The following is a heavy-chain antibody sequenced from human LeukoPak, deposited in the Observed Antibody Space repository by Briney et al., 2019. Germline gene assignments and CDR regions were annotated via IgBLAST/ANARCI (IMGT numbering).Heavy chain of an antibody. V-gene: IGHV3-11*01. CDR3: AELGITMIGGV. CDR1: GFTFSDYY. Sequence: GGSLRLSCAASGFTFSDYYMSWVRQAPGKGLEWLSYISTSGSTTYYSDSVKGRFTISRDNPKNSLYLQLNSLRAEDTAVYYCAELGITMIGGVWGKGTTVTISS. CDR2: ISTSGSTT. J-gene: IGHJ6*04. D-gene: IGHD3-10*02.